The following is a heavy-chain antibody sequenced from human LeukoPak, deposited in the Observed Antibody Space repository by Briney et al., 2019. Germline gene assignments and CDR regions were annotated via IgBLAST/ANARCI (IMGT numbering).Heavy chain of an antibody. V-gene: IGHV4-4*07. D-gene: IGHD2-15*01. Sequence: PSETLSLTCTVSGGSISSYYWSWIRQPAGKGLEWIGRIYTSGSTNYNPSLKSRVTMSVDTSKNQFSLKLSSVTAADTAVYYCARSACRGGTCYSQRGAFDIWGQGTMVTVSS. CDR3: ARSACRGGTCYSQRGAFDI. CDR1: GGSISSYY. CDR2: IYTSGST. J-gene: IGHJ3*02.